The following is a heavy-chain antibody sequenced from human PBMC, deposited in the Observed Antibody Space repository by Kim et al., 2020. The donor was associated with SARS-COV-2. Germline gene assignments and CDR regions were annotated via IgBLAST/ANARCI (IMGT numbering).Heavy chain of an antibody. CDR3: ARDMSVGRPDFDD. D-gene: IGHD1-26*01. V-gene: IGHV3-30*07. J-gene: IGHJ4*02. Sequence: YYADTVKGRFTISKDDSGNTLYLQMDSLKVDDTGIYFWARDMSVGRPDFDDWGQGTQVTVSS.